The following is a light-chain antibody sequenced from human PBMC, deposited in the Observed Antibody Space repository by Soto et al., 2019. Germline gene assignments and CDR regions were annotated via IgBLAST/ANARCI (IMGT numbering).Light chain of an antibody. J-gene: IGKJ5*01. V-gene: IGKV1-5*03. CDR1: QTISSW. CDR2: KAS. Sequence: VKMTQSPSSLSAFVGDTVTITCRASQTISSWLSWYQQKPGKVPKLLIYKASTLKSGVPSRFSGSGSGTDFTLTISSLQPEDFATYYCQQFNSYPLTFGQGTRLEI. CDR3: QQFNSYPLT.